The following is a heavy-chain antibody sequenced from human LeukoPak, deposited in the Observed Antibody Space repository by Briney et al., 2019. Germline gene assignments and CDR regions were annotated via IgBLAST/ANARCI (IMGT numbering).Heavy chain of an antibody. D-gene: IGHD1-26*01. CDR1: GGSISVYY. CDR3: ARLPVVGAAAYYYGMDV. J-gene: IGHJ6*02. V-gene: IGHV4-59*08. CDR2: IYYSGTT. Sequence: SETLSLTCSVSGGSISVYYWSWIRQPPGKGLEGIGYIYYSGTTNYHPSLKSRVTISVDTSKNQFSLKLSSVTAADTAVYYCARLPVVGAAAYYYGMDVWGQGTTVTVSS.